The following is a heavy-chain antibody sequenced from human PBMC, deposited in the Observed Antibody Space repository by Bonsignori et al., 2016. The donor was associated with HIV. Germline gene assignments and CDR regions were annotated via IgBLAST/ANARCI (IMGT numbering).Heavy chain of an antibody. V-gene: IGHV3-21*01. D-gene: IGHD1-1*01. Sequence: EVRLVESGGTLVKPGGSLRLSCEASGFTFRTYDMNWVRQAPGKGLEWVSSIGADTRYKFYADSVRGRFTISRDNAKNSLYLEMNSLRVDDTAVYYCARDPRYNWNDGLDYWGQGT. J-gene: IGHJ4*02. CDR1: GFTFRTYD. CDR2: IGADTRYK. CDR3: ARDPRYNWNDGLDY.